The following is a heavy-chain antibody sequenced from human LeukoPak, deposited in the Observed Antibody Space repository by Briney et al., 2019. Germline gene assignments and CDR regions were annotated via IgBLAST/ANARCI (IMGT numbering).Heavy chain of an antibody. V-gene: IGHV1-8*01. CDR2: MNPNSGNT. CDR1: GYTFSTYD. Sequence: ASVKVSCKASGYTFSTYDLIWVRQATGQGLEWMGWMNPNSGNTGYAQKFQGRVTMTRNTSISTAYMELSSLRPEDTAVYYCAKAIFGVAWFDPWGQGTLVTVST. D-gene: IGHD3-3*02. CDR3: AKAIFGVAWFDP. J-gene: IGHJ5*02.